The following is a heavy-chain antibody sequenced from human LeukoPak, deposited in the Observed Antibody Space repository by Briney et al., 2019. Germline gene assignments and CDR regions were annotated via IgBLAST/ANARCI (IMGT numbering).Heavy chain of an antibody. Sequence: ASVKVSCKASGGTFSSYAISWVRQAPGQGLEWMGRIIPILGIANYAQKFQGRVTITADKSTSTAYMELSSLRSEDTAVYYCARDPLAVAGNYWGQGTLVTVSS. D-gene: IGHD6-19*01. CDR2: IIPILGIA. CDR1: GGTFSSYA. J-gene: IGHJ4*02. V-gene: IGHV1-69*04. CDR3: ARDPLAVAGNY.